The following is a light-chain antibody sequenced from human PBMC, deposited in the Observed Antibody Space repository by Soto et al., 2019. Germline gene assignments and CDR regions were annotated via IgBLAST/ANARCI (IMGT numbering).Light chain of an antibody. CDR1: QSLLYTDGNTY. Sequence: GMTQSPLSLPVTLGQPASISCRSSQSLLYTDGNTYLSWFQQRPGQSPRRLIYEVSNRDSGVPDRFSGSGSGTDFTLKISRVEAEDVGVYYCMQGSYWPRTFGQGTKVEIK. V-gene: IGKV2-30*01. CDR2: EVS. J-gene: IGKJ1*01. CDR3: MQGSYWPRT.